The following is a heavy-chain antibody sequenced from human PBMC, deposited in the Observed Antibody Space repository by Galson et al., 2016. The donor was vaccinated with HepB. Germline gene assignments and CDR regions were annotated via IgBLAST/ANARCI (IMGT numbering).Heavy chain of an antibody. CDR1: GFTFGSNW. CDR2: IKQSGSET. J-gene: IGHJ6*02. CDR3: ARDMARLYDVWTGRVNYGLDV. D-gene: IGHD3-3*01. V-gene: IGHV3-7*01. Sequence: SLRLSCAGSGFTFGSNWMTWVRQAPGKGLEWVANIKQSGSETHYVDSVKGRFTISRDNTKNSLYLQMNSLRVEDTAVYYCARDMARLYDVWTGRVNYGLDVWGQGTTVTVSS.